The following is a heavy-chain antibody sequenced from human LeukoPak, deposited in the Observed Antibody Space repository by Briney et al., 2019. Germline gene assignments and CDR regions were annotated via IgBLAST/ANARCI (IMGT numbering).Heavy chain of an antibody. CDR1: GFTFSSYG. J-gene: IGHJ4*02. CDR3: AKDLFLYGSSGYPRCPDY. CDR2: ISYDGSNQ. V-gene: IGHV3-30*18. Sequence: GGALRLSRAASGFTFSSYGIHWVRQAPGKGLEWVAVISYDGSNQYHADSVKGRFTISRDNFKNTLYLQMNSLRAEDSAVYYCAKDLFLYGSSGYPRCPDYWGQGTLVTVSS. D-gene: IGHD3-22*01.